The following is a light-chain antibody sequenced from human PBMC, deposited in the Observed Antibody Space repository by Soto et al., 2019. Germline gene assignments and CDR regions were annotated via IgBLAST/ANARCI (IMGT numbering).Light chain of an antibody. CDR2: GAS. Sequence: EIVLTQSPGTLSLSPGERATLSCSASQSVSSSYLAWYQQKPGQAPRLLIYGASSRATGIPDRFSGSGSGTDFTLTISRLEPEDFAVYYCQHLETFGQGTKVEIK. CDR3: QHLET. CDR1: QSVSSSY. J-gene: IGKJ1*01. V-gene: IGKV3-20*01.